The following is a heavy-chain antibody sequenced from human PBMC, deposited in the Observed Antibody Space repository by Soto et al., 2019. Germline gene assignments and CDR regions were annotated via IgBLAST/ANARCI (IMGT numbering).Heavy chain of an antibody. CDR2: IKQDGSEK. CDR3: ADLRGDYYDSSGYYYHY. V-gene: IGHV3-7*03. CDR1: GFTFSSYW. J-gene: IGHJ4*02. Sequence: GGSLRLSCAASGFTFSSYWMSWVRQAPGKGLEWVANIKQDGSEKYYVDSVKGRFTISRDNAKNSLYLQMNSLRSEDTAVYYCADLRGDYYDSSGYYYHYWGQGTLVTVSS. D-gene: IGHD3-22*01.